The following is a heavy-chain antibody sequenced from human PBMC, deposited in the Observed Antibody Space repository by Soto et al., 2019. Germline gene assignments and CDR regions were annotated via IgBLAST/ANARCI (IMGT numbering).Heavy chain of an antibody. Sequence: QVQLVQSGAEMKKPGSSVKVSCQASGANFDSLTINWVRQAPGQGLEWMGRIIPVLGMANYAQKFQGRVTIIQDKSTSTVYMELSSLTSEDTAVYYCARELGGYDYLYYSYYMDVWGEGTTVTVSS. D-gene: IGHD5-12*01. CDR1: GANFDSLT. CDR3: ARELGGYDYLYYSYYMDV. CDR2: IIPVLGMA. J-gene: IGHJ6*03. V-gene: IGHV1-69*08.